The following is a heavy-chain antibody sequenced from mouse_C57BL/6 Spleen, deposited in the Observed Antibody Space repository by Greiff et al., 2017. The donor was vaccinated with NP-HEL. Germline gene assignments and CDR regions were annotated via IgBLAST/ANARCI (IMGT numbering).Heavy chain of an antibody. D-gene: IGHD1-1*01. CDR1: GYTFTSYW. CDR3: ARSFITTVDYAMDY. Sequence: QVQLKQPGAELVKPGASVKLSCKASGYTFTSYWMHWVKQRPGRGLEWIGRIDPNSGGTKYNEKFKSKATLTVDKPSSTAYMQLSSLTSEDSAVYYCARSFITTVDYAMDYWGQGTSVTVSS. V-gene: IGHV1-72*01. J-gene: IGHJ4*01. CDR2: IDPNSGGT.